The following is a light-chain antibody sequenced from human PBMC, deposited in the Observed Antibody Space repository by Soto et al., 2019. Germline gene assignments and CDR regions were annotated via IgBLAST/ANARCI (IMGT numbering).Light chain of an antibody. CDR2: GTF. CDR1: QDIKTY. CDR3: QHLNNYPPFT. J-gene: IGKJ3*01. V-gene: IGKV1-9*01. Sequence: IQLTQSPSSLSASVGDRVSITCRASQDIKTYLAWYQQKQGKAPKLLISGTFTLQSGVPSRFNGSGSGTDFTLTISRLQPEDFTAYYCQHLNNYPPFTFGPGTKVDLE.